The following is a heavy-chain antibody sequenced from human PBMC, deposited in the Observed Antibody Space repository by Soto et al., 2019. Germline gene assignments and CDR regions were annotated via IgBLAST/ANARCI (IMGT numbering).Heavy chain of an antibody. V-gene: IGHV3-66*01. CDR1: GFIVSSNY. CDR3: AAAKLLLPWLFDY. D-gene: IGHD2-15*01. J-gene: IGHJ4*02. CDR2: IYSGGST. Sequence: SLRLSCAASGFIVSSNYMSWVRQAPGKGLEWVSDIYSGGSTFYADSVKGRFIISRDDSKNTLFLQMNSLRAEDTAVYYCAAAKLLLPWLFDYWGQGTLVTVSS.